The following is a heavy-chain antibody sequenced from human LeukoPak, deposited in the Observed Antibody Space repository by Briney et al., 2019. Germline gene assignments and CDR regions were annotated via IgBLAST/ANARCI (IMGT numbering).Heavy chain of an antibody. Sequence: GGSLRLSCAASGFTFSTYEMNWVRQAPGKGLEWVSYISSSGSTIYYADSVKGRFTISRDNAKNSLYLQMNSQRVEDTAVYYCAGEISSGWLDAFDIWGQGTMVTVSS. CDR3: AGEISSGWLDAFDI. CDR2: ISSSGSTI. J-gene: IGHJ3*02. D-gene: IGHD6-19*01. V-gene: IGHV3-48*03. CDR1: GFTFSTYE.